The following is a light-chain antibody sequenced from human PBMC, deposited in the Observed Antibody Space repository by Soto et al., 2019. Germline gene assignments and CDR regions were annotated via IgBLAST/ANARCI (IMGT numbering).Light chain of an antibody. V-gene: IGLV4-69*01. J-gene: IGLJ3*02. CDR2: VNSDGSH. Sequence: QSVLTQSPSASASLGASVKLTCTLDSGHSSYAIAWHQQQPEKGPRFLMKVNSDGSHNKGDGIPDRFSGSSSGAERYLTISCLQSEDEADYYCQTWGTGIRVFGGGTKVTVL. CDR3: QTWGTGIRV. CDR1: SGHSSYA.